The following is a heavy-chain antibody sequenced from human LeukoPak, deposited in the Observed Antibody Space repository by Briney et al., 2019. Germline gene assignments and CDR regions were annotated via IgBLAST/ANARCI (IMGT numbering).Heavy chain of an antibody. CDR2: ISSSSSTI. CDR3: ARGGSYLSAFDI. V-gene: IGHV3-48*01. Sequence: PGGSLRLSCAASGFTFSSYGMSWVRQAPGKGLEWVSYISSSSSTIYYADSVKGRFTISRDNSKNTLYLQMNSLRAEDTAVYYCARGGSYLSAFDIWGQGTMVTVSS. D-gene: IGHD1-26*01. J-gene: IGHJ3*02. CDR1: GFTFSSYG.